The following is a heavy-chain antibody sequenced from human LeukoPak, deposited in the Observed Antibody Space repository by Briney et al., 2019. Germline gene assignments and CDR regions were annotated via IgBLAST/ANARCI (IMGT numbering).Heavy chain of an antibody. D-gene: IGHD3-22*01. V-gene: IGHV1-2*02. Sequence: GASVKVSCKASGYTFTDYYMHWVRQAPGQGLDWMGWINPNSGGTNYAQKFQGRVTMTRDTSISTAYMELSRLRSDDTAVYYCARYYYDTSSVFDVWGQGTRVTVSS. CDR3: ARYYYDTSSVFDV. CDR2: INPNSGGT. J-gene: IGHJ3*01. CDR1: GYTFTDYY.